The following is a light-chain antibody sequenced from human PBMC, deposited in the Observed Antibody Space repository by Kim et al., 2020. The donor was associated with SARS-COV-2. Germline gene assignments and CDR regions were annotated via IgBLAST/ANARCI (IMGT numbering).Light chain of an antibody. CDR3: QNYDYSPPWT. CDR2: GAS. J-gene: IGKJ3*01. Sequence: IVMTQSPDTLSVSPGEGATLSCRASQSVGTNLAWYQQRPGQTPRLILYGASTRATGVPARFSGTGSGTEFTLTISSLQPEDFALYYCQNYDYSPPWTFGRGTKVDIK. V-gene: IGKV3-15*01. CDR1: QSVGTN.